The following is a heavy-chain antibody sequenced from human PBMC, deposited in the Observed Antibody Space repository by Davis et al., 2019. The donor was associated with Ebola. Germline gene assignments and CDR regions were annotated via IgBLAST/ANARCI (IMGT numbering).Heavy chain of an antibody. V-gene: IGHV3-33*08. CDR1: GFMFSDYF. D-gene: IGHD1-14*01. J-gene: IGHJ3*01. CDR2: IWYDGSRE. CDR3: ARDPAIGEPLSTFDV. Sequence: PGGSLRLSCAASGFMFSDYFMHWVRQAPGKGLEWLAVIWYDGSREFFADSMKGRFTIFRDNSRSTLFLQMNSLRVEDTAVYYCARDPAIGEPLSTFDVWGQGTTVTVAS.